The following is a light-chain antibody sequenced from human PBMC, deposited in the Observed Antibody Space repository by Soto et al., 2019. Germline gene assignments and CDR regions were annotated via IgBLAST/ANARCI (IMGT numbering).Light chain of an antibody. CDR3: SSYAGSNNRGV. Sequence: QSALTQPPSASGSPGQSVTISCTGTSSDVGKYDYVSWFQHHPGKAPKLMIYEVSQRPSGVPDRFSGSKSGNTASLTVSGLQAEDEADYYCSSYAGSNNRGVFGSGTKVTVL. J-gene: IGLJ1*01. CDR2: EVS. CDR1: SSDVGKYDY. V-gene: IGLV2-8*01.